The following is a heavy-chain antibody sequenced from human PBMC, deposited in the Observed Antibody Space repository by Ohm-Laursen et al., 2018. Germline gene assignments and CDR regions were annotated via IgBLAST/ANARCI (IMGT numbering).Heavy chain of an antibody. CDR3: ARNSTPSGLDY. J-gene: IGHJ4*02. CDR2: IYYNGNP. D-gene: IGHD2/OR15-2a*01. Sequence: SQTLSLTCTVSGGSLRNYYWSWIRQPPGKGLEWIGYIYYNGNPRYNPSLESRVTISVDPSKNQFSLKLNSVTAADTALYYCARNSTPSGLDYWGQGTLVTVSS. CDR1: GGSLRNYY. V-gene: IGHV4-59*08.